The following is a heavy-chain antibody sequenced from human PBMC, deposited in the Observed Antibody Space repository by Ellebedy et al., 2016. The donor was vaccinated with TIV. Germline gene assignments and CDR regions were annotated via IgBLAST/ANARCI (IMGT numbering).Heavy chain of an antibody. CDR1: GFTPDDYG. V-gene: IGHV3-20*04. Sequence: PGGSLRLSCAASGFTPDDYGMSWVRQVPGKGLEWVGGITWNGGTIGYAASVKGRFTISRDNAKNSLYLQMNSLRAEDTAVYYCASLFGSYYFHWGQGTLVTVSS. D-gene: IGHD2/OR15-2a*01. CDR2: ITWNGGTI. J-gene: IGHJ4*02. CDR3: ASLFGSYYFH.